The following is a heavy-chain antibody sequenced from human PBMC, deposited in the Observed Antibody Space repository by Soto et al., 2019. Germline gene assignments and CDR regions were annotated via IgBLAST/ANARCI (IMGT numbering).Heavy chain of an antibody. Sequence: PGGSLRLSCAASGFTFSSYGMHWVRQAPGKGLEWVAVIWYDGSNKYYADSVKGRFTISRDNSKNTLYLQMNSLRAEDTAVYYCARGWEGSGRSWDDAFDIWGQGTMVTVSS. CDR2: IWYDGSNK. J-gene: IGHJ3*02. D-gene: IGHD2-15*01. CDR1: GFTFSSYG. CDR3: ARGWEGSGRSWDDAFDI. V-gene: IGHV3-33*01.